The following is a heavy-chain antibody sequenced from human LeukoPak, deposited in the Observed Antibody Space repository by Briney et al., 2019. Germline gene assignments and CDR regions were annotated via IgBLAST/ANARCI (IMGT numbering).Heavy chain of an antibody. CDR3: ARDFGRGYYDSSGFFDY. CDR1: GFTFSSYG. CDR2: ISSSSSTI. V-gene: IGHV3-48*02. Sequence: GGSLRLSCAASGFTFSSYGMNWVRQAPGKGLEWVSYISSSSSTIYYADSVKGRFTISRDNAKNSLYLQMNSLRDEDTAVYYCARDFGRGYYDSSGFFDYWGQGTLVTVSS. J-gene: IGHJ4*02. D-gene: IGHD3-22*01.